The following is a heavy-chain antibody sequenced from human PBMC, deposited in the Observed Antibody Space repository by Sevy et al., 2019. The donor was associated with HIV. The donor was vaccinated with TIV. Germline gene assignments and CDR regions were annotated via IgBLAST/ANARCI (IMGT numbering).Heavy chain of an antibody. D-gene: IGHD3-22*01. Sequence: GGSLRLSCAVSGFSFDSYGMTWVRQAPGKGLEWVSGISGSGTRTYYADSVKGRFSISRDNSKNRLYLQMNSLRSEDTAIYCGGQGGGGHYDPDEIGYYFYYYNMDVWGKGTTVTVSS. V-gene: IGHV3-23*01. CDR1: GFSFDSYG. CDR2: ISGSGTRT. J-gene: IGHJ6*03. CDR3: GQGGGGHYDPDEIGYYFYYYNMDV.